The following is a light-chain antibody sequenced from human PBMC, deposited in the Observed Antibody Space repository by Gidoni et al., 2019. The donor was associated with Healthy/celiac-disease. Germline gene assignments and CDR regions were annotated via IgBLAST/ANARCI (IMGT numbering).Light chain of an antibody. J-gene: IGKJ4*01. CDR3: QQYGSSPSLT. CDR1: QSVSSSY. Sequence: TVLTQSPGPLSLSPGERATLSCRASQSVSSSYLAWYQQKPGQAPRLLIYGASSRATGSPDRFSGSGAGTDFTLTISRLEPEDFAVYYCQQYGSSPSLTFGGGTKVEIK. V-gene: IGKV3-20*01. CDR2: GAS.